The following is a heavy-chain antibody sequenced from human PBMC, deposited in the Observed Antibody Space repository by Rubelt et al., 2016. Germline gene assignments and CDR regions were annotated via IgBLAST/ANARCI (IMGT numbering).Heavy chain of an antibody. Sequence: QVQLQESGPGLVKPSETLSLTCTVYGGSFSGYYWSWIRQPPGKGLEWIGEINHSGSTNYNPSLKSRVTISVDTSKNQFSLKLSSVTAADTAVYYCARESAVAFPYYYYGMDVWGQGTTITVSS. CDR1: GGSFSGYY. CDR2: INHSGST. J-gene: IGHJ6*02. D-gene: IGHD4-23*01. CDR3: ARESAVAFPYYYYGMDV. V-gene: IGHV4-34*10.